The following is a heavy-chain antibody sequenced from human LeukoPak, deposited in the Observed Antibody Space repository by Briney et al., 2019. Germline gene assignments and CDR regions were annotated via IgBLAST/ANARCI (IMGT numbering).Heavy chain of an antibody. J-gene: IGHJ4*02. CDR3: ARDRGSSWYLTFDY. CDR2: IYYSGST. Sequence: SETLSLTCTVSGGSISSSSYYWGWIRQPPGKGLEWIGYIYYSGSTYYNPSLKSRVTISVDTSKNQFSLKLSSVTAADTAVYYCARDRGSSWYLTFDYWGQGTLVTVSS. CDR1: GGSISSSSYY. V-gene: IGHV4-31*03. D-gene: IGHD6-13*01.